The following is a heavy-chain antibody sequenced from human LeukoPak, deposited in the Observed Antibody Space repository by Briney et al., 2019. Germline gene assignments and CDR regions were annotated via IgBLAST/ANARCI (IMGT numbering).Heavy chain of an antibody. CDR2: ISSSSIYI. CDR3: ARDDDGGYDSYYFDY. Sequence: GGSLRLSCAASGFTFSNYRMNWVRQAPGKGLEWVSSISSSSIYIYYADSLKGRFTISRDNAKNSLYLQMNSLRAEDTAVYYCARDDDGGYDSYYFDYWGQGTLVTVSS. J-gene: IGHJ4*02. D-gene: IGHD5-12*01. V-gene: IGHV3-21*01. CDR1: GFTFSNYR.